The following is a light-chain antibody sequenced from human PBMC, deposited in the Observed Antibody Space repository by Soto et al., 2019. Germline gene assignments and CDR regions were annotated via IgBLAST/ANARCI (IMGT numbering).Light chain of an antibody. V-gene: IGKV3-20*01. J-gene: IGKJ3*01. CDR3: QQYGSSLGFT. Sequence: EIVLTQSPGTLSLSPGERATLSCRASQSVSSSYLAWYQQKPGQAPRLLIYGASSRATGIPDRFNGSGSGTDFTLTISRLEPEDFAVYYCQQYGSSLGFTFGPGTKVDIK. CDR2: GAS. CDR1: QSVSSSY.